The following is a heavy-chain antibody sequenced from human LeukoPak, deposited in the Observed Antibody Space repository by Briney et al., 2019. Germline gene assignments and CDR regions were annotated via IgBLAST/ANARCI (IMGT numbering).Heavy chain of an antibody. J-gene: IGHJ4*02. V-gene: IGHV1-2*06. CDR2: INLNSGGT. D-gene: IGHD3-9*01. CDR1: GYTFTGYY. Sequence: GASVKVSCKASGYTFTGYYMHWVRQAPGQGLEWMGRINLNSGGTNYAQKFQGRVTMTRDTSISTAYMELSRLRSDDTAVYYCAANFDWLPFDYWGQGTLVTVSS. CDR3: AANFDWLPFDY.